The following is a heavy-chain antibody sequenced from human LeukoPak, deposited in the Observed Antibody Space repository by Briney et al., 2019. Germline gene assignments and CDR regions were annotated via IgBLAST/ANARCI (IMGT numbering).Heavy chain of an antibody. Sequence: GGSLRLSCAASGFTFSSYGMHWVRQAPGKGLEWVAVISYDGSNKYYADSVKGRFTISGDNSKNTLYLQMNSLRAEDTAVYYCAKGHYGSGSWDYWGQGTLVTVSS. CDR3: AKGHYGSGSWDY. D-gene: IGHD3-10*01. V-gene: IGHV3-30*18. CDR2: ISYDGSNK. J-gene: IGHJ4*02. CDR1: GFTFSSYG.